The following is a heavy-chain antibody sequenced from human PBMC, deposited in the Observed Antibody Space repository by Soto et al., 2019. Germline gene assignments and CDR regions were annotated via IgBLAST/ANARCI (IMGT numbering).Heavy chain of an antibody. V-gene: IGHV3-21*01. Sequence: PGGSLRLSCAASGFTFSSYSMNWVRQAPGKGLEWVSSFSSSSSYIYYADSVKGRFTISRDNAKNSLYLQMNSLRAEDTAVYYCARPLTYYYGSGSTLWYFDYWGQGTLVTVSS. D-gene: IGHD3-10*01. J-gene: IGHJ4*02. CDR3: ARPLTYYYGSGSTLWYFDY. CDR2: FSSSSSYI. CDR1: GFTFSSYS.